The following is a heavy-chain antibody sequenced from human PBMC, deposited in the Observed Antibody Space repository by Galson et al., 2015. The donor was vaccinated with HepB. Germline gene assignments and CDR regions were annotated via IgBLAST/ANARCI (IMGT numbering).Heavy chain of an antibody. V-gene: IGHV1-18*01. J-gene: IGHJ1*01. D-gene: IGHD3-22*01. CDR2: ISAYNGNT. CDR3: ASWPGYYDSSGYYGGAFFQH. Sequence: SVKVSCKASGYTFTSYGISWVRQAPGQGLEWMGWISAYNGNTNYAQKLQGRVTMTTDTSTSTAYMELRSLRSDDTAVYYCASWPGYYDSSGYYGGAFFQHWGQGTLVTVSS. CDR1: GYTFTSYG.